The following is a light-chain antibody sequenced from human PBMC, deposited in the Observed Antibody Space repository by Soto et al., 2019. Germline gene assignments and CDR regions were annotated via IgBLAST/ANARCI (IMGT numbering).Light chain of an antibody. J-gene: IGKJ3*01. CDR3: QQYHRFFS. CDR2: DAS. CDR1: QSVISW. Sequence: DIQMTQSPYTLSASVGDRITITCRASQSVISWVAWYQQKPGKAPKLLISDASTLDTGVPSRFSGSGSETEFTLTISSLQPDDFAPYYCQQYHRFFSFGPGTKVDVK. V-gene: IGKV1-5*01.